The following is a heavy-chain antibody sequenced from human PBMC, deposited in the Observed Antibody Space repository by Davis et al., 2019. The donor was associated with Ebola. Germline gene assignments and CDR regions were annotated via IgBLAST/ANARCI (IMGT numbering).Heavy chain of an antibody. V-gene: IGHV3-7*01. CDR1: GFTFSNYW. Sequence: GESLKISCVASGFTFSNYWMSWVSQAPGKGLEWVANIKQDGSEKNYVDSVTGRLTISRDNAKNSLYLQMNSLRVEDTAVYYCARGGGSSDYWGQGTLVTVSS. CDR2: IKQDGSEK. CDR3: ARGGGSSDY. J-gene: IGHJ4*02. D-gene: IGHD1-26*01.